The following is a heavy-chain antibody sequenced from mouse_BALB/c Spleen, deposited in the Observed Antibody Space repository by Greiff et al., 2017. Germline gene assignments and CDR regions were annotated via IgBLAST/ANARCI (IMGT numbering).Heavy chain of an antibody. CDR2: IDPSDSYT. Sequence: QVQLQQPGAELVKPGASVKLSCKASGYTFTSYWMHWVKQRPGQGLEWIGEIDPSDSYTNYNQKFKGKATLTVDKSSSTAYMQLSSLTSEDSAVYYCTRKDYYGYGFAYWGQGTLVTVSA. CDR3: TRKDYYGYGFAY. D-gene: IGHD1-2*01. J-gene: IGHJ3*01. V-gene: IGHV1-69*02. CDR1: GYTFTSYW.